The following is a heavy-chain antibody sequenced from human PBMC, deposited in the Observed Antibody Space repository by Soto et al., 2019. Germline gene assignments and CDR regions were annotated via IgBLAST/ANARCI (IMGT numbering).Heavy chain of an antibody. J-gene: IGHJ4*02. D-gene: IGHD6-13*01. CDR3: ARGPSSWYDY. Sequence: GGSLRLSCAASGFTISSNYMSWVRQAPGKGLEWVSVIYSGGTTYYADSVKGRFTISRDNSKNTLYLQMNSLRAEDTAVYYCARGPSSWYDYWGQGTLVTVSS. V-gene: IGHV3-66*01. CDR2: IYSGGTT. CDR1: GFTISSNY.